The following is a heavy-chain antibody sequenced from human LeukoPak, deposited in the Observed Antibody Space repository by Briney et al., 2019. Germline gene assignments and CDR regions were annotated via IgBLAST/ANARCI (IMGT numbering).Heavy chain of an antibody. D-gene: IGHD4/OR15-4a*01. CDR2: LSGSGSST. CDR3: AKERDYGPADY. J-gene: IGHJ4*02. CDR1: GFTFSSYS. Sequence: GGSLRLSCAASGFTFSSYSMNWVRQAPGKGLEWVSGLSGSGSSTDYADSVKGRFTVSRDNSKNTLFLQMNSLRAEDTAIYYCAKERDYGPADYWGQGTLVTVSS. V-gene: IGHV3-23*01.